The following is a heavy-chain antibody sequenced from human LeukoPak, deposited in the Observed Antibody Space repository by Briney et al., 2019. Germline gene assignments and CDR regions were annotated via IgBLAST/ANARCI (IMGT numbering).Heavy chain of an antibody. V-gene: IGHV1-69*13. CDR3: ARGTRQYSSSGGFFDY. CDR2: IIPIFGTA. D-gene: IGHD6-13*01. J-gene: IGHJ4*02. CDR1: GGTFSSYA. Sequence: ASVKVSCKASGGTFSSYAISWVRQAPGQGLEWMGGIIPIFGTANYAQKFQGRVTITADESTSTAYMELSSLRSEDTAVYYCARGTRQYSSSGGFFDYWGQGTLVTVSS.